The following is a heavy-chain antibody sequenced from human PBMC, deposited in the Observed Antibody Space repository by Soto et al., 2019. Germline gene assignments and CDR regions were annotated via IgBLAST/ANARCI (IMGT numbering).Heavy chain of an antibody. Sequence: GASVKVSCKASGFTFTSSAVQWVRQARGQRLEWIGWIVVGSGNTNYAQKFQERVTITRDMSTSTAYMELSSLRSEDTAVYYCAAGRGWLQRYYYYGMDVWGQGTTVTVSS. CDR3: AAGRGWLQRYYYYGMDV. D-gene: IGHD5-12*01. CDR1: GFTFTSSA. V-gene: IGHV1-58*01. CDR2: IVVGSGNT. J-gene: IGHJ6*02.